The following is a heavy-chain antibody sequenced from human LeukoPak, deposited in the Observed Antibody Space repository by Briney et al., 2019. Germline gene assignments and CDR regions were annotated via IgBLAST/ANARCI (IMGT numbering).Heavy chain of an antibody. V-gene: IGHV4-39*07. CDR2: IYYSGST. J-gene: IGHJ3*02. CDR3: ARVQGSGSYGNHRLYAFDI. Sequence: SETLSLTCTVSGGSISSYYWGWIRQPPGKGLEWIGSIYYSGSTYYNPSLKSRVTISVDTSKNQFSLKLSSVTAADTAVYYCARVQGSGSYGNHRLYAFDIWGQGTMVTVSS. CDR1: GGSISSYY. D-gene: IGHD1-26*01.